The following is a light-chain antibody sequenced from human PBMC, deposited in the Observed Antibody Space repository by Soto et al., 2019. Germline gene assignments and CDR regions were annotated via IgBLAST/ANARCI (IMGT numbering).Light chain of an antibody. CDR2: KAS. V-gene: IGKV1-5*03. J-gene: IGKJ1*01. CDR3: RQYTAFPPIP. Sequence: DIDMSQSKSPLSGSLGDRVTITCRASQTISSWLAWYQQKPGKAPKLLIYKASTLKSGVPSRFSGSGSGTEFTLTISSLLQAEDGVRYCRQYTAFPPIPFGQGTKVAIK. CDR1: QTISSW.